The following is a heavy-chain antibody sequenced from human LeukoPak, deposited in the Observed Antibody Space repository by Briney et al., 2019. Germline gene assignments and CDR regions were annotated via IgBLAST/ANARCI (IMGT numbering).Heavy chain of an antibody. D-gene: IGHD5-12*01. V-gene: IGHV4-34*01. CDR2: INHSGST. J-gene: IGHJ4*02. CDR1: GGSFSGYY. Sequence: SVTLSLTCAVYGGSFSGYYWSWIRQPPGKGLEWIGEINHSGSTNYNPSLKSRVTISVDTSKNQFSLKLSSVTAADTAVYYCARAGQWLRRFDYWGQGTLVTVSS. CDR3: ARAGQWLRRFDY.